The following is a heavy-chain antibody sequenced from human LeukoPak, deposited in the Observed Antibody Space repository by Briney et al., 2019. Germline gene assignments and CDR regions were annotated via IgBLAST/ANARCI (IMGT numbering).Heavy chain of an antibody. D-gene: IGHD6-6*01. CDR3: ARDHEVSSSSFDY. CDR1: RGSVNSNSYY. V-gene: IGHV4-39*07. J-gene: IGHJ4*02. Sequence: SETLSLTCTVSRGSVNSNSYYWGWIRQPPGKGLEWIGTIYFSGNTYYNPSLESRVTISVDTSKNQFSLKLTSVTAADTAVYYCARDHEVSSSSFDYWGQGNLVTVSS. CDR2: IYFSGNT.